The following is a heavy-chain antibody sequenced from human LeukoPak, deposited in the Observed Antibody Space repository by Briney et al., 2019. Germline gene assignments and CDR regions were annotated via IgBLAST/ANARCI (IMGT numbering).Heavy chain of an antibody. V-gene: IGHV1-2*02. D-gene: IGHD1-1*01. Sequence: GASVKVSCKASGYAFTGYYLHWVRQAPGQGLEWMGWIYPNTGGTKSTQKFQGRVSMTRYTSITTAYMEIHRLTSDDTAIYYCARERGTATGYWGQGTLVTVSS. J-gene: IGHJ4*02. CDR3: ARERGTATGY. CDR1: GYAFTGYY. CDR2: IYPNTGGT.